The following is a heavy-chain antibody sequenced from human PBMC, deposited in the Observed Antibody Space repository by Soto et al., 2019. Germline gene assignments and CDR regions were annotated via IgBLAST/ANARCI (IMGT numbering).Heavy chain of an antibody. D-gene: IGHD4-17*01. J-gene: IGHJ6*02. Sequence: EVQLVESGGGLVQPGGSLKLSCAASGFTFSGSAMHWVRQASGKGLEWVGRIRSKANSYATAYAASVKGRFTISRDDSNNTAYLQMNSLKTEDTAVYYCTRYRADTVTYYCYGMDVWGQGTTVTVSS. CDR1: GFTFSGSA. CDR2: IRSKANSYAT. V-gene: IGHV3-73*02. CDR3: TRYRADTVTYYCYGMDV.